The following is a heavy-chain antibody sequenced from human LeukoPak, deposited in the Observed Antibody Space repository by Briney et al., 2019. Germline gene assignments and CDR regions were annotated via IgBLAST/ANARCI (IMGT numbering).Heavy chain of an antibody. CDR2: IRYDGSNK. D-gene: IGHD4-11*01. V-gene: IGHV3-30*02. J-gene: IGHJ6*03. Sequence: GGSLRLSCAASGFTFSNYGMHWVRQAPGKGLEWVAFIRYDGSNKYCADSVKGRFTVSRDNTKNTLYLQMNSLRAEDTAAYYCAKEKNDYSDYSYMDVRGKETTVTVSS. CDR3: AKEKNDYSDYSYMDV. CDR1: GFTFSNYG.